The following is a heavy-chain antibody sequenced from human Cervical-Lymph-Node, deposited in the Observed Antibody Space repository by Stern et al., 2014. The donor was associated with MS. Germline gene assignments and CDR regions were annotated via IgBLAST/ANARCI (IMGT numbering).Heavy chain of an antibody. D-gene: IGHD2-2*01. CDR3: ARDRCSSTSCQNDY. V-gene: IGHV3-48*01. Sequence: EVQLEESGGGLVQPGGSLRLSCAASGFTFSSYSMNWVRQAPGKGLEWVSYISSSSSTIYYADSVKGRFTISRDNAKNSLYLQMNSLRAEDTAVYYCARDRCSSTSCQNDYWGQGTLVTVSS. CDR1: GFTFSSYS. CDR2: ISSSSSTI. J-gene: IGHJ4*02.